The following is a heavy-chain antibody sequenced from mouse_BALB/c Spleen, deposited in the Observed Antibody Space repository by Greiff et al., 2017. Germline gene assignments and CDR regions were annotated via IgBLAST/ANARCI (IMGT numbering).Heavy chain of an antibody. CDR2: INPGSGGT. V-gene: IGHV1-54*01. CDR3: ARRKSTMITTGYAY. CDR1: GYAFTNYL. D-gene: IGHD2-4*01. Sequence: QVQLQQSGAELVRPGTSVKVSCKASGYAFTNYLIEWVKQRPGQGLEWIGVINPGSGGTNYNEKFKGKATLTADKSSSTAYMQLSSLTSDDSAVYFCARRKSTMITTGYAYWGQGTLVTGSA. J-gene: IGHJ3*01.